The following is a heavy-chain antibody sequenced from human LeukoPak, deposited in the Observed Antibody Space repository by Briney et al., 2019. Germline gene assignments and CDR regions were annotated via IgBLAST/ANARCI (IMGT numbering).Heavy chain of an antibody. Sequence: SETLSLTCAVYGGSFSGYYWSCIRQPPGKGLEWIGEINHSGSTNYNTSLKSRVTISVDTSKNQFSLKLSSVTAADTAVYYCARGDYDSSGYIFDYWGQGTLVTVSS. CDR1: GGSFSGYY. J-gene: IGHJ4*02. CDR3: ARGDYDSSGYIFDY. D-gene: IGHD3-22*01. CDR2: INHSGST. V-gene: IGHV4-34*01.